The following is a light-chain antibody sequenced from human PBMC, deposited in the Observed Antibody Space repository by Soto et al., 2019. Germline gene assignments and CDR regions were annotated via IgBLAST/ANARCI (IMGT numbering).Light chain of an antibody. CDR1: SSDVGGFDY. CDR2: EVN. Sequence: QSALTQPASVSGSPGQSITISCTGTSSDVGGFDYVSWYQVLPGKAPKLMISEVNNRPSGVSHRFSGSKSGNTASLTISGLQAEDEADYYCSSFTSTTAVVFGGGTKLTVL. J-gene: IGLJ2*01. V-gene: IGLV2-14*01. CDR3: SSFTSTTAVV.